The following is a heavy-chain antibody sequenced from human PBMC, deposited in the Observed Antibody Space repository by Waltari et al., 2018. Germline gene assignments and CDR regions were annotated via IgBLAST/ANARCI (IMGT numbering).Heavy chain of an antibody. V-gene: IGHV4-59*01. Sequence: QVQLQESGPGLVKPSETLSLTCTVSGGSISSYYWHWIRQPPWKGLAWIGYIYYCGTTNYNPSLKSRVTISVDTSKNQFSLKLSSVTAADTAVYYCAREDGYYYDSSGNYFDLWGRGTLVTVSS. J-gene: IGHJ2*01. CDR1: GGSISSYY. CDR3: AREDGYYYDSSGNYFDL. D-gene: IGHD3-22*01. CDR2: IYYCGTT.